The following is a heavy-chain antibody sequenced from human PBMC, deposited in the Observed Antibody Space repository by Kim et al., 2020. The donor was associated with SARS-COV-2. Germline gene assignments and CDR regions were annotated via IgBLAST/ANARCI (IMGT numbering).Heavy chain of an antibody. CDR1: GGTFSSYA. Sequence: SVKVSCKASGGTFSSYAISWVRQAPGQGLEWMGGIIPIFGTANYAQKFQGRITITADESTSTAYMELSSLRSEDTAVYYCALNGYSYGNWFDPWGQGTLVTVSS. V-gene: IGHV1-69*13. CDR3: ALNGYSYGNWFDP. J-gene: IGHJ5*02. CDR2: IIPIFGTA. D-gene: IGHD5-18*01.